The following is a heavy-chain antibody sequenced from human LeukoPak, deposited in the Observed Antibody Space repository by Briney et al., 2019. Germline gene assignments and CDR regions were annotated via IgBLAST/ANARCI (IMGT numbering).Heavy chain of an antibody. CDR3: SGARYNYYHMDV. CDR2: IFYSGST. Sequence: PSETLSLTCAVYGGSFSGYYWSWIRQPPGKGLEWIGYIFYSGSTNYNPSLKSRVTISVDTSKNQFSLKLSSVTAADTAVYYCSGARYNYYHMDVWGQRTTVTVSS. J-gene: IGHJ6*02. V-gene: IGHV4-59*01. D-gene: IGHD5-18*01. CDR1: GGSFSGYY.